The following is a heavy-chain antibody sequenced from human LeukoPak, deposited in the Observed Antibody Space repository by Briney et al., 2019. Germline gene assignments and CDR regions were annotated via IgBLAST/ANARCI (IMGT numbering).Heavy chain of an antibody. CDR1: GYTFTGCY. Sequence: ASVKVSCKASGYTFTGCYMHWVRQAPGQGLEWMGWINPNSGGTNYAQKFQGRVTMTRDTSISTAYMELSRLRSDDTAVYYCARDETDYYGSGNNWFDPWGQGTLVTVSS. CDR3: ARDETDYYGSGNNWFDP. D-gene: IGHD3-10*01. J-gene: IGHJ5*02. CDR2: INPNSGGT. V-gene: IGHV1-2*02.